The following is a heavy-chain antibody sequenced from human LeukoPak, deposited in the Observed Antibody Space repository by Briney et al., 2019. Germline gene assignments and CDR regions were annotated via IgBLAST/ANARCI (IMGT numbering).Heavy chain of an antibody. J-gene: IGHJ3*02. CDR2: IIPILGIA. D-gene: IGHD3-3*01. Sequence: ASVKVSCKASGGIFSSYTISWVRQAPGQGLEWMGRIIPILGIANYAQKFQGRVTITADKSTSTAYMELSSLRSEDTAVYYCARVKYFDFWSGNDAFDIWGQGTMVTVSS. V-gene: IGHV1-69*02. CDR1: GGIFSSYT. CDR3: ARVKYFDFWSGNDAFDI.